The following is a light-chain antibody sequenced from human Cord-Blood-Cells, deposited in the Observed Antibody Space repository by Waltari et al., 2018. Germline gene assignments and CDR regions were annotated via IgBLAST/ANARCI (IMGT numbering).Light chain of an antibody. CDR1: QSLLHSNGYNY. Sequence: DIVMTQSLLSLPVTPGEPAPISCRSSQSLLHSNGYNYLDWYLQKPVQSPQLLIYLGSNRASGVPDRFCGSGSGTDFTLKISRVEAEDVGVYYCMQALQNLLTFGGGTKVEIK. CDR2: LGS. CDR3: MQALQNLLT. V-gene: IGKV2-28*01. J-gene: IGKJ4*01.